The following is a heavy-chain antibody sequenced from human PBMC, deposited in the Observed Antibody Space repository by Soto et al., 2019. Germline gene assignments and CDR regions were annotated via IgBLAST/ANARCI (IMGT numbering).Heavy chain of an antibody. Sequence: QVQLVESGGGVVQPGRSLRLSCAASGFTFSSYGMHWVRQALGKGLEWVAVISYDGSNKYYADSVKGRFTISRDNSKNTLYLQMNSLRAEDTAVYYSAKDAIYDSSGTVDYWGQGTLVTVSS. D-gene: IGHD3-22*01. CDR2: ISYDGSNK. CDR1: GFTFSSYG. V-gene: IGHV3-30*18. J-gene: IGHJ4*02. CDR3: AKDAIYDSSGTVDY.